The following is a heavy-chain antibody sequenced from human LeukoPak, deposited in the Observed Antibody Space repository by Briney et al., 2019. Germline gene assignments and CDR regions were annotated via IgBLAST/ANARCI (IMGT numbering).Heavy chain of an antibody. V-gene: IGHV4-4*07. Sequence: PSETLSLTCTVSGGSISSYYWSWIRQPAGKGLEWIGRIYTSGSTNYNPSLKSPIPMSVDTSKNQFSLALSSLTGAGTGVDSCARDFAYGGPEFDYWGQGTLVTVSS. CDR2: IYTSGST. J-gene: IGHJ4*02. CDR1: GGSISSYY. D-gene: IGHD1-14*01. CDR3: ARDFAYGGPEFDY.